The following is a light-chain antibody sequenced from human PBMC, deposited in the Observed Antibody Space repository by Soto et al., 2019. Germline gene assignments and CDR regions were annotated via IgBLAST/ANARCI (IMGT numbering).Light chain of an antibody. J-gene: IGLJ1*01. CDR2: DVS. CDR3: SSYTSSSTFPYV. V-gene: IGLV2-14*01. Sequence: QSALTQPASVSGSPGQSITISCTGTSSDVGGYNYASWYQQHPGKAPKLMIYDVSNRPSEVSNRFSGSKSGNTASLTISGLQSEDEADYYCSSYTSSSTFPYVFGTGTKLTVL. CDR1: SSDVGGYNY.